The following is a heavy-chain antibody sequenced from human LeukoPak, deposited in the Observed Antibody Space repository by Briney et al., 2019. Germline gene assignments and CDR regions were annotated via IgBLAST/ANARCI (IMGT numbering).Heavy chain of an antibody. CDR2: IYYSGST. V-gene: IGHV4-39*07. D-gene: IGHD5-12*01. CDR3: ARARALPQWWLRSYYFDY. Sequence: SETLSLTCTVSGGSISSSSYYWGWIRQPPGKGLEWIGSIYYSGSTYYNPSLKSRVTISVDTSKNQFSLKLSSVTAADTAVYYCARARALPQWWLRSYYFDYWGQGTLVTVSS. J-gene: IGHJ4*02. CDR1: GGSISSSSYY.